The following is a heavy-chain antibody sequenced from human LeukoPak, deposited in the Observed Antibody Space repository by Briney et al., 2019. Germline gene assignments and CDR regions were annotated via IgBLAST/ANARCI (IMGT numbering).Heavy chain of an antibody. CDR1: GLTFSRYA. CDR3: AAGISGWTYFDY. J-gene: IGHJ4*02. V-gene: IGHV3-21*06. Sequence: GGSLRLSCAASGLTFSRYAVNWVRQAPGKGLEWVSSISSTSSYINYADSVRGRFTISRDDAKNSLYLQMNSLRVEDTAIYYCAAGISGWTYFDYWGQGTLVTVSS. D-gene: IGHD6-25*01. CDR2: ISSTSSYI.